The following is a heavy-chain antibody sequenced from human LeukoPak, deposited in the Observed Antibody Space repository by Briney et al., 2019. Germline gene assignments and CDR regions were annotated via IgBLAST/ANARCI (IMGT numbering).Heavy chain of an antibody. CDR2: IYWDDDK. CDR3: AHREDGDSTGYYDY. V-gene: IGHV2-5*02. CDR1: GFSLSTSGVG. D-gene: IGHD3-22*01. Sequence: SGPTLVKPTQTLTLTCTFSGFSLSTSGVGVGWIRQSPGKALEWLAHIYWDDDKRYSPSLSSRLTITKDTSKNQVVLTVTNMVPADTATYYCAHREDGDSTGYYDYWGQGALVAVSS. J-gene: IGHJ4*02.